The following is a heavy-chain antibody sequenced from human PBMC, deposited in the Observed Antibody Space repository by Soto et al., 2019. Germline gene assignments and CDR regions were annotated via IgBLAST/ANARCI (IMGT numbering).Heavy chain of an antibody. Sequence: QVQLVQSGAEVKKPGSSVKVSCKASGGTFSSYAISWVRQAPGQGLEWMGGLISIFGTADYAQKFQGRVPITADESTSTAYMELSSLRSEDTAVYYCASHSGSSPEGRYYYGMDVWGQGTTVTVSS. CDR1: GGTFSSYA. D-gene: IGHD1-26*01. CDR3: ASHSGSSPEGRYYYGMDV. V-gene: IGHV1-69*12. CDR2: LISIFGTA. J-gene: IGHJ6*02.